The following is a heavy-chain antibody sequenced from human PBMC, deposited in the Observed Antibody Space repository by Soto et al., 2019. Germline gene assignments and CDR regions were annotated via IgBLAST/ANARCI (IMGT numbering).Heavy chain of an antibody. CDR1: GGSVRSGSYY. J-gene: IGHJ4*02. CDR2: IYYSGTT. D-gene: IGHD4-17*01. CDR3: ARVEDYGDYFDY. Sequence: ASETLSLTCTVSGGSVRSGSYYWSWIRQPPGKGLEWIGYIYYSGTTNYNPSLKSRVTISVDTSKNQFSLKLSSVTAADTAVYYCARVEDYGDYFDYWGQGTLVTVPS. V-gene: IGHV4-61*01.